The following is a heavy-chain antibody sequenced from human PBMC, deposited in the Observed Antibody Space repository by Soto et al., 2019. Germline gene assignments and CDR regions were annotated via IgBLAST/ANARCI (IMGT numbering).Heavy chain of an antibody. CDR2: VSHSGST. D-gene: IGHD1-26*01. Sequence: SETLSLTCSVSGLSLSSGGFYWSWIRQPPGKGLEWIGEVSHSGSTYYNPSLKSRVTMSVDTSENQFSLTLHSVTAADTAVYYCATHDRYSGSFSPFDYWGQGALVTVSS. CDR1: GLSLSSGGFY. CDR3: ATHDRYSGSFSPFDY. V-gene: IGHV4-39*07. J-gene: IGHJ4*02.